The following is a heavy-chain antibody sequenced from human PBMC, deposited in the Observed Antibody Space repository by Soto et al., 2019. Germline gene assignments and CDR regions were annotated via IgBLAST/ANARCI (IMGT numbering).Heavy chain of an antibody. CDR3: ARSKSSSSPFDY. CDR2: IIPIFGTA. CDR1: GGTFSSYD. D-gene: IGHD6-6*01. Sequence: QVQLVQSGAEVKKPGSSVKVSCKASGGTFSSYDISWVRQAPGQGLEWMGGIIPIFGTANYAQKFQGRVTITADESTSTAYMELSSLRSEDTAVYYYARSKSSSSPFDYWGQGTLVTLSS. J-gene: IGHJ4*02. V-gene: IGHV1-69*01.